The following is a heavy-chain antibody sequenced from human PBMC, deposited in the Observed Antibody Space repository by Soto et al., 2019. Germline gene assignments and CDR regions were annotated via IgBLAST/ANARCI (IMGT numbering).Heavy chain of an antibody. V-gene: IGHV4-39*01. Sequence: QLQLQESGPGLVKPSETLSLTCTVSGGSISSSSYYWGWIRQPPGKGLEWIGSIYYSGSTYYNPPLKSRVTISVDTSKNQFSLKLSSVTAADTAVYYCARPTGVITGTGSYYMDVWGKGTTVTVSS. CDR3: ARPTGVITGTGSYYMDV. CDR1: GGSISSSSYY. J-gene: IGHJ6*03. D-gene: IGHD1-20*01. CDR2: IYYSGST.